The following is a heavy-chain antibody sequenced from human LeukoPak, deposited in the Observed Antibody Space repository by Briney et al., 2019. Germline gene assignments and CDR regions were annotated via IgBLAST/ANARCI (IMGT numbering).Heavy chain of an antibody. CDR1: GFSFSSYA. J-gene: IGHJ6*02. Sequence: GGSLRLSCAASGFSFSSYAMSWVRQAPGKGLEWVSVIYSGGSTYYADSVKGRFTISRDNSKNTLYLQMNSLRAEDTAVYYCARDPPFYYYYGMDVWGQGTTVTVSS. CDR3: ARDPPFYYYYGMDV. CDR2: IYSGGST. V-gene: IGHV3-66*01.